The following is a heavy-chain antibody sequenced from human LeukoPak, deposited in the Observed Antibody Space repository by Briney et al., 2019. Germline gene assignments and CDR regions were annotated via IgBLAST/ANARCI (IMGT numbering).Heavy chain of an antibody. V-gene: IGHV3-23*01. CDR2: ISGSGDST. CDR3: AKKVPANWGSYFDY. Sequence: PGGSLRLSCAASGFTFSSYAMSWVRQAPGKGLEWVSAISGSGDSTYSTDSVKGRVTISRDNSKNTLYLQMNSLRAEDTAVYYCAKKVPANWGSYFDYWGQGTLVTVSS. D-gene: IGHD7-27*01. J-gene: IGHJ4*02. CDR1: GFTFSSYA.